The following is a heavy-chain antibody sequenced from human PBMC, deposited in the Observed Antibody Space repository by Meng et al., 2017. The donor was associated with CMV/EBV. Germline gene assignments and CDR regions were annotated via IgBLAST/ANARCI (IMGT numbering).Heavy chain of an antibody. Sequence: RFTFSSYAMSWDRQAPGKGLEWVSTISDSGGSTYCASSVKGRFTISRDNSKNTLYLQMNSLRAEDTAVYYCAKSSDTAMVYAPVDYWGQGTLVTVSS. CDR2: ISDSGGST. V-gene: IGHV3-23*01. D-gene: IGHD5-18*01. J-gene: IGHJ4*02. CDR3: AKSSDTAMVYAPVDY. CDR1: RFTFSSYA.